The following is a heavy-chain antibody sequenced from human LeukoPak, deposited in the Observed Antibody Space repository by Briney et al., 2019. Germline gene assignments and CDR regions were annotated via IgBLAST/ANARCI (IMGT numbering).Heavy chain of an antibody. V-gene: IGHV1-24*01. CDR3: ATVKTAYNWNSGAFDI. J-gene: IGHJ3*02. Sequence: ASVKVSCKVSGYTLTELSMHWVRQAPGKGLEWMGGFDPEDGGTIYAQEFQGRVTMTEDTSTDTAYMELSSLRSEDTAVYYCATVKTAYNWNSGAFDIWGQGTMVTVPS. CDR2: FDPEDGGT. CDR1: GYTLTELS. D-gene: IGHD1-1*01.